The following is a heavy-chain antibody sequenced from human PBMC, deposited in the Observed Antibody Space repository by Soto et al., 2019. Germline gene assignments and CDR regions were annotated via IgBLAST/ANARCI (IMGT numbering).Heavy chain of an antibody. Sequence: GGSLRLSCAASGFTFSSYAMSWVRQAPGKGLEWVSAISGSGGSTYYADSVKGRFTISRDNSKNTLYLQMNSLRAEDTAVYYCAKGGYDSSGYYDFDHWGQGTLVTVSS. CDR3: AKGGYDSSGYYDFDH. D-gene: IGHD3-22*01. J-gene: IGHJ4*02. V-gene: IGHV3-23*01. CDR2: ISGSGGST. CDR1: GFTFSSYA.